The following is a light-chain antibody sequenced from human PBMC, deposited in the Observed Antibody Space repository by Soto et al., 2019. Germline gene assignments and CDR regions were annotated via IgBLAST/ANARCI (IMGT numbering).Light chain of an antibody. CDR3: QQYNSYPT. CDR2: KAS. J-gene: IGKJ5*01. Sequence: DIQMTQSPSTLSASVGDRVTITCRASQSISSWLAWYQQKPGKAPNLLIYKASSLESGVPSRFSGSGSGTECTLTISSLQPDDFATYYCQQYNSYPTFGQGTRLEIK. CDR1: QSISSW. V-gene: IGKV1-5*03.